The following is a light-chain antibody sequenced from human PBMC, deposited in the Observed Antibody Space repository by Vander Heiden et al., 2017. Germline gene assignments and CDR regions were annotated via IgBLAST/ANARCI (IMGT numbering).Light chain of an antibody. J-gene: IGLJ1*01. Sequence: SAPTQPPSVSGAPGQRVTLSCTGSSSNIGAGYDVHWYQQLPGTAPKLLIYGNSNRPSGVPDRFSGSKSGTSASLAITGLQAEDEADYYCQSYDSSLYVFGTGTKVTVL. CDR1: SSNIGAGYD. CDR3: QSYDSSLYV. V-gene: IGLV1-40*01. CDR2: GNS.